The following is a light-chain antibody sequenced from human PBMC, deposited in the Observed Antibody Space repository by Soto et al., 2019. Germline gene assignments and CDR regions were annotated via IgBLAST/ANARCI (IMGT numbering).Light chain of an antibody. J-gene: IGKJ4*01. Sequence: DIVMTQSPAILSVSPGEIATLYFSASQSVETFLAWFQHKAGQAPRLLIFGASTRAAGVPARFSGGGSGTEFTLTIDSLRSEDFAVYFCQQYHAWPPGTFGGGTKVDIK. CDR2: GAS. V-gene: IGKV3-15*01. CDR1: QSVETF. CDR3: QQYHAWPPGT.